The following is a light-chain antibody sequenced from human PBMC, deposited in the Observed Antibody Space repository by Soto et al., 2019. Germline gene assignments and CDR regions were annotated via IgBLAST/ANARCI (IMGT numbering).Light chain of an antibody. CDR3: QQYNSYSRT. V-gene: IGKV1-5*01. Sequence: DIQMTQSPSTLSASVGDTVTVTFRASQSISSWLAWYQQKPGKAPKLLIYDASSLESGVPSRFSGSGSGTEFTLTISSLQPDDFATYYCQQYNSYSRTFGQGTKVDIK. J-gene: IGKJ1*01. CDR2: DAS. CDR1: QSISSW.